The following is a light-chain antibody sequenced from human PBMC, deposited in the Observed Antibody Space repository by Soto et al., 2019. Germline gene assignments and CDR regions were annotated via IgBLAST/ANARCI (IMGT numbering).Light chain of an antibody. V-gene: IGLV2-14*01. J-gene: IGLJ1*01. CDR3: SSYTNINARACV. CDR2: EVT. Sequence: QSALTQPSSVSGSPGQSITISCTGTSGDIGSYNRVSWYQPHPGKAHKLIIYEVTDRPSGVSNRFSGSKSGNTASLTISGLQAEDEAEYYCSSYTNINARACVFGTGTKLTVL. CDR1: SGDIGSYNR.